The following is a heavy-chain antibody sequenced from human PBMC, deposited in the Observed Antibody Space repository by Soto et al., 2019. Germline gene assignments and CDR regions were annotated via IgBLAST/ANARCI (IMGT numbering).Heavy chain of an antibody. V-gene: IGHV3-30*18. CDR3: AKSLSYSNYFGDY. Sequence: QVQLVESGGSVVQPGRSLRLSCAASGFTFSSYGMHWVRQAPGKRLEWVAVISYDGSNKYYADSVKGRFTISRDNSKNTQYLLMNSLRAEDTAVYYCAKSLSYSNYFGDYWGQGTLVTVSS. CDR1: GFTFSSYG. CDR2: ISYDGSNK. J-gene: IGHJ4*02. D-gene: IGHD4-4*01.